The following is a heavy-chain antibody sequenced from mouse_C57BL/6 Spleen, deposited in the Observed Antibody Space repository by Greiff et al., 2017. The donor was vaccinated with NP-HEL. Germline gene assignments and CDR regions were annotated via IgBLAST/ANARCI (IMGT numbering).Heavy chain of an antibody. V-gene: IGHV1-80*01. J-gene: IGHJ1*03. CDR3: ARGDSWYFDV. CDR1: FSAFRRSC. CDR2: IYPVSGST. Sequence: QVQLQQSGAELVKPVSSFPLSLLSSFSAFRRSCLPWFHPLPGQGLEWLGQIYPVSGSTNDNGKFKGKATLTADKSSSTAYMQLSSLTSEDSAVYFCARGDSWYFDVWGTGTTVTVSS.